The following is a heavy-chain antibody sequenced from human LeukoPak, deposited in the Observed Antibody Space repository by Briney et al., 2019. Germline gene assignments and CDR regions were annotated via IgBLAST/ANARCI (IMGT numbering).Heavy chain of an antibody. CDR3: ARIGLGKYYGSGSPIDGFDY. V-gene: IGHV3-48*03. CDR2: ISSSGSTI. J-gene: IGHJ4*02. Sequence: GRSLRLSCAASGFTFSSYEMNWVRQAPGKGLEWVSYISSSGSTIYYADSVKGRFTISRDNAKNSLYLQMNSLRAEDTAVYYCARIGLGKYYGSGSPIDGFDYWGQGTLVTVSS. D-gene: IGHD3-10*01. CDR1: GFTFSSYE.